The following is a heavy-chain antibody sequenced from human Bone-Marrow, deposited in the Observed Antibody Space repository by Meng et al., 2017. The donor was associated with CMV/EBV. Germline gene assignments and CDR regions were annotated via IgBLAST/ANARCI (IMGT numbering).Heavy chain of an antibody. Sequence: SETLSLTCTVSGGSISSSSYYWGWIRQPPGKGLEWIGSIYYSGSTYYNPSLKSRVTISVDTSKNQFSLKLSSVTAADTAVYYCAEIAAAGTIYYWGQGTLVTVSS. CDR2: IYYSGST. V-gene: IGHV4-39*07. J-gene: IGHJ4*02. CDR1: GGSISSSSYY. CDR3: AEIAAAGTIYY. D-gene: IGHD6-13*01.